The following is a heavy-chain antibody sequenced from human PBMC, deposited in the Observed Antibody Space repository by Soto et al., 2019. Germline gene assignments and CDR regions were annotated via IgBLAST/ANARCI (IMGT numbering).Heavy chain of an antibody. CDR2: INPATGNT. Sequence: QGPLVQSGAEVKKPGASVKVSCKASGYTFATYAIHWVRQAPGEGLEWMGWINPATGNTEYSEKFQDRVTLTRDTSATTAYMVLRGLRFEDTAVYHCARRYKSAEWLETWGHGTLVTVSS. CDR1: GYTFATYA. V-gene: IGHV1-3*01. CDR3: ARRYKSAEWLET. D-gene: IGHD1-20*01. J-gene: IGHJ5*01.